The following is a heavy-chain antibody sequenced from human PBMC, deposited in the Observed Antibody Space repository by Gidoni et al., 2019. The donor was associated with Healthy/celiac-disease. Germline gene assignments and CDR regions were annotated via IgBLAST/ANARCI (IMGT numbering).Heavy chain of an antibody. Sequence: EVQLVESGGGLVKPRGSLSLSCAASGFTFSSYSMNWVRQVPGKGLEWVSSISSSSSYIAYADSVKGRFTITRDNAKNSLYLKMNSLRAEDTAVYYCARVRYYYGSGGPYYFDYWGQGTLVTVSS. CDR3: ARVRYYYGSGGPYYFDY. V-gene: IGHV3-21*01. J-gene: IGHJ4*02. D-gene: IGHD3-10*01. CDR2: ISSSSSYI. CDR1: GFTFSSYS.